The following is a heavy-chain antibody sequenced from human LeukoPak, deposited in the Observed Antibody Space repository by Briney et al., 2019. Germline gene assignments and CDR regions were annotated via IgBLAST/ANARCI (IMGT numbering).Heavy chain of an antibody. V-gene: IGHV1-18*01. D-gene: IGHD6-19*01. CDR2: ISAYNGNT. J-gene: IGHJ5*02. Sequence: GASVTVSFTASGYTVTIYGISWGRHAPAPGLGWMGCISAYNGNTNYAQKFKGRVTMTTATSTSTASVELRSLRSDDTAVYYCARESSSGWYGWFDPWGQGTLVTVSS. CDR3: ARESSSGWYGWFDP. CDR1: GYTVTIYG.